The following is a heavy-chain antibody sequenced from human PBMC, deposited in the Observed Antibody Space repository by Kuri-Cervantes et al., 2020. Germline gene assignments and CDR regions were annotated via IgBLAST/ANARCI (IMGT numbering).Heavy chain of an antibody. CDR2: IYPGDSDT. Sequence: GASLKISCKGSEYSFTSYWIGWVRQMPGKGLEWMGIIYPGDSDTRYSPSFQGQVTISADKSISTAYLQWSSLKASDTAMYYCARLLPYCSSTSCFADAFDIWGQGTMVTVSS. D-gene: IGHD2-2*01. CDR1: EYSFTSYW. CDR3: ARLLPYCSSTSCFADAFDI. J-gene: IGHJ3*02. V-gene: IGHV5-51*01.